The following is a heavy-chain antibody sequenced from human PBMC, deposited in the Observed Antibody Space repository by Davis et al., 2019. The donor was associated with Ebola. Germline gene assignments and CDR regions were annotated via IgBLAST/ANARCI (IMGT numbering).Heavy chain of an antibody. CDR1: GFTFSTYS. J-gene: IGHJ6*04. CDR2: ISSRSYSI. V-gene: IGHV3-21*01. CDR3: ARSNV. Sequence: PSETLSPTCAASGFTFSTYSMNWVRQAPGKGLEWVSSISSRSYSIYYADSVKGRFTISRDNAKNSLYLQMNNLRAEDTAVYFCARSNVWGKGTTVTVSS.